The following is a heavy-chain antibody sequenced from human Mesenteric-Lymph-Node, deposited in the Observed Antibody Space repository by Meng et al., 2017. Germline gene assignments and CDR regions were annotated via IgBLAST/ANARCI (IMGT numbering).Heavy chain of an antibody. CDR1: GFTFHNFW. D-gene: IGHD5-12*01. CDR2: IRGDATHT. Sequence: GESLKISCEASGFTFHNFWMHWVRQAPGKGLEWVSRIRGDATHTDYADSVRGRFSISRDNARNTLYLQLNSLTAEDTAVYYCAKDFIGAGNWFDPWGQGTLVTVSS. V-gene: IGHV3-74*01. J-gene: IGHJ5*02. CDR3: AKDFIGAGNWFDP.